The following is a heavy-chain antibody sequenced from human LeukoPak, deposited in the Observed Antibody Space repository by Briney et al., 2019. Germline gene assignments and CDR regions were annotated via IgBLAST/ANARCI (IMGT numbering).Heavy chain of an antibody. CDR1: GGSISASSYC. D-gene: IGHD2-15*01. V-gene: IGHV4-39*01. J-gene: IGHJ4*02. CDR2: IYYSGTT. CDR3: ARRGSGSRGDFDY. Sequence: SSETLSLTCTVSGGSISASSYCWGWIRQPPGRGLEWIATIYYSGTTYYNPSLKSRVTISVDTSKNQFSLNLSSVTAADTAVYYCARRGSGSRGDFDYWGQGTLVTVSS.